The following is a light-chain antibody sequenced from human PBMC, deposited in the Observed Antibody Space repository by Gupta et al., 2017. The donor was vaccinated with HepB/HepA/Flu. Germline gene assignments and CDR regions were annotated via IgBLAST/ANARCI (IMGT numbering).Light chain of an antibody. CDR1: QDISSF. Sequence: GDRVTITCRASQDISSFLAWYQHRPGEAPNLLMYTTATLHSGVPSRFSGCGSGSDFRLTIVSLQPKALAPSYSRREQSVPRTSGHGFKV. V-gene: IGKV1-27*01. CDR2: TTA. CDR3: RREQSVPRT. J-gene: IGKJ1*01.